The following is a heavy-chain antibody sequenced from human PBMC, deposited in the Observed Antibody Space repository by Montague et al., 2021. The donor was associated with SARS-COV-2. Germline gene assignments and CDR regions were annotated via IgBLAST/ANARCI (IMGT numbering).Heavy chain of an antibody. CDR2: IYYSGST. CDR1: GGSISSSSYY. J-gene: IGHJ5*02. CDR3: ARALIMITFGGVIAHWFDP. Sequence: SETLSLTCTVSGGSISSSSYYWGWIRQPPGKGLEWIGSIYYSGSTYYNPSLKSRVTISVDTSKNQFSLKLSSVTAADTAVDYCARALIMITFGGVIAHWFDPWGQGTLVTVSS. V-gene: IGHV4-39*07. D-gene: IGHD3-16*02.